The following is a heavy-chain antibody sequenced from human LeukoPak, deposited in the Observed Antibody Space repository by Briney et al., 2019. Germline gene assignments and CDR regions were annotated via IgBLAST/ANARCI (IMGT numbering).Heavy chain of an antibody. J-gene: IGHJ4*02. V-gene: IGHV4-39*01. CDR3: ARRRYRYFDY. D-gene: IGHD3-9*01. Sequence: SETLSLSCSVSGGSISSNSYYWGWIRQPPGKGLEWIGGIYYSGSTYYNPSLKSRVTLSVDTSKNQFSLKLTCVTAADTAVYYCARRRYRYFDYWGQGTLVTASS. CDR1: GGSISSNSYY. CDR2: IYYSGST.